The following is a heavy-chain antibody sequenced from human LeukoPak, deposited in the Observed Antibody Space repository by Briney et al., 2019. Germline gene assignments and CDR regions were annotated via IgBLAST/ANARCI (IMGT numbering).Heavy chain of an antibody. CDR3: ARYTYYDFWSGYYFDY. J-gene: IGHJ4*02. CDR1: GGSISSYY. CDR2: IYTSGST. D-gene: IGHD3-3*01. V-gene: IGHV4-4*07. Sequence: SETLSLTCTVSGGSISSYYWSWIRQPAGKGLEWIGRIYTSGSTNYNPSLKSRVTMSVDTSKNQFSLKLSSVTAADTAVYYCARYTYYDFWSGYYFDYWGQGTLVTASS.